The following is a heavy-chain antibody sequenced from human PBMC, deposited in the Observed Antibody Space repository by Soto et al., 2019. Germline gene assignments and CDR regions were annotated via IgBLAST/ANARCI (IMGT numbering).Heavy chain of an antibody. V-gene: IGHV3-49*03. CDR3: TLVGAARLTLYNWFDP. CDR2: IRSKAYGGTT. Sequence: GGSLRLSCTASGFTFGDYAMSWFRQAPGKGLEWVGFIRSKAYGGTTEYAGSGKGRFTISRDDSKSIADLQMNILKTEDTAVYYCTLVGAARLTLYNWFDPWGQGTLVTVSS. J-gene: IGHJ5*02. D-gene: IGHD1-26*01. CDR1: GFTFGDYA.